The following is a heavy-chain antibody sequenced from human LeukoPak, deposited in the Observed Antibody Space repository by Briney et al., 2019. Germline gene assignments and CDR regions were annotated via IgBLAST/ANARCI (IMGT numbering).Heavy chain of an antibody. CDR3: AKDRGYISSRPDNWFDP. Sequence: PGGSLRLSCAASGFTFSNYAMTWVRQAPGKGLEWVSGISGSGGSTYYADSVKGRFTISRDNSKNTLYLQMNSLRAEDTALYYCAKDRGYISSRPDNWFDPWGQGTLVTVSS. D-gene: IGHD6-6*01. CDR2: ISGSGGST. J-gene: IGHJ5*02. CDR1: GFTFSNYA. V-gene: IGHV3-23*01.